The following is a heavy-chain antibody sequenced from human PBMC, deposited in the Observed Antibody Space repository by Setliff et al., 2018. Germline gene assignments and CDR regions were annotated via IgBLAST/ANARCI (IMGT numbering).Heavy chain of an antibody. Sequence: GASVKVSCKVSGYTLTELSMHWVRQAPGKGLEWMGGFDXXXXXXXXXXXXXXXXXMXXXTSTDTAYMELSSLRSEDTAVYYCATVERVLRFLEWLSRAEYFQHWGQGTLVTVSS. D-gene: IGHD3-3*01. CDR1: GYTLTELS. J-gene: IGHJ1*01. CDR2: FDXXXXXX. V-gene: IGHV1-24*01. CDR3: ATVERVLRFLEWLSRAEYFQH.